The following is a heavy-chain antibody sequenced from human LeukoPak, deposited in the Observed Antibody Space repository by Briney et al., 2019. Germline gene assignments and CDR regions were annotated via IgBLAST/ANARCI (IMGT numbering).Heavy chain of an antibody. J-gene: IGHJ6*03. D-gene: IGHD5-18*01. CDR2: IYTSGST. CDR1: GGSISSGSYY. CDR3: AHTATLYYYYYMDV. V-gene: IGHV4-61*02. Sequence: PSETLSLTCTVSGGSISSGSYYWSWIRQPAGKGLEWIGRIYTSGSTNYNPSLKSRVTISVDTSKNQSSLKLSSVTAADTAVYHCAHTATLYYYYYMDVWGKGTTVTVSS.